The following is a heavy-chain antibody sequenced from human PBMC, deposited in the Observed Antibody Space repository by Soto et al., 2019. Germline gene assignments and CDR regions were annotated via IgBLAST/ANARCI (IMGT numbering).Heavy chain of an antibody. D-gene: IGHD2-15*01. Sequence: SQTLSLTCAISGDSVSSNSAAWNWIRQSPSRGLEWLGRTYYRSKWYNDYAVSVKSRITINPDTSKNQFSLQLNSVTPEDTAVYYCARGVVVVVAATPARYNWFDPWGQGTLVTVSS. CDR2: TYYRSKWYN. CDR1: GDSVSSNSAA. CDR3: ARGVVVVVAATPARYNWFDP. V-gene: IGHV6-1*01. J-gene: IGHJ5*02.